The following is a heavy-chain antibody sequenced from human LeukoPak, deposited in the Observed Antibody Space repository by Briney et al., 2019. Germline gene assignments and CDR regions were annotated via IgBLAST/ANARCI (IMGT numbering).Heavy chain of an antibody. D-gene: IGHD6-19*01. V-gene: IGHV3-30*09. CDR2: ISYDGSNK. CDR1: GFTFSSYA. Sequence: GRSLRLSCAVSGFTFSSYAMHWVRQAPGKGLEWVAVISYDGSNKYYADSVKGRFAISRDNSKNTLYLQMNSLRAEDTAVYYCARVRDHPYSSGLSPYYYYGMDVWGQGTTVTVSS. CDR3: ARVRDHPYSSGLSPYYYYGMDV. J-gene: IGHJ6*02.